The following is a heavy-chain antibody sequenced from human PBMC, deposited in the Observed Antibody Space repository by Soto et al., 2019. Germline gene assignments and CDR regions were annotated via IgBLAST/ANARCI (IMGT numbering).Heavy chain of an antibody. J-gene: IGHJ6*02. CDR1: GGTFSSYA. V-gene: IGHV1-69*01. D-gene: IGHD2-2*02. Sequence: QVQLVQSGAEVKKPGSSVKVSCKASGGTFSSYAISWVRQAPGQGLEWMGGIIPTFGTANYAQKFQGRVTITADESTSTAYMELSSLRSEDTAVYYCAREGDIVVVPAAIFRDYYYGMDVWGQGTTVTVSS. CDR3: AREGDIVVVPAAIFRDYYYGMDV. CDR2: IIPTFGTA.